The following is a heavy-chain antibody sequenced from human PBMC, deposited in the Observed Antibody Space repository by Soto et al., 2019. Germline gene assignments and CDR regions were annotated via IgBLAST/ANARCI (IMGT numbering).Heavy chain of an antibody. CDR1: GGSISSSSYY. CDR3: ARRERHYDSSGYIGY. V-gene: IGHV4-39*01. Sequence: SETLSLTCTVSGGSISSSSYYWGWIRQPPGKGLEWIGSIYYSGSTYYNPSLKSRVTISVDTSKNQFSLKLSSVTAADTAVYYCARRERHYDSSGYIGYWGQGTLVTVSS. D-gene: IGHD3-22*01. J-gene: IGHJ4*02. CDR2: IYYSGST.